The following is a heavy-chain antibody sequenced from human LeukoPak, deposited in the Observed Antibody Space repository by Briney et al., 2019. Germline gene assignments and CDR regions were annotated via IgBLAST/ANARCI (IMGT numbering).Heavy chain of an antibody. Sequence: PSETLSLACAVYGGSFSGYYWSWIRQPPGKGLEWIGEINHSGSTNCNPSLKSRVTISVDTSKNQFSLKLSSVTAADTAVYFCARGTGFGEPVDYWGQGTLVTVSS. CDR2: INHSGST. J-gene: IGHJ4*02. D-gene: IGHD3-10*01. CDR1: GGSFSGYY. V-gene: IGHV4-34*01. CDR3: ARGTGFGEPVDY.